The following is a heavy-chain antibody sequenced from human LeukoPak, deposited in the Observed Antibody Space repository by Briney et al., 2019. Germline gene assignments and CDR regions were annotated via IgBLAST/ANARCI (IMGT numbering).Heavy chain of an antibody. J-gene: IGHJ6*02. D-gene: IGHD4-17*01. CDR2: ISAYNGNT. Sequence: ASVKVSCKASGYTFTSYGISWVRQAPGQGLEWMGWISAYNGNTNYAQKFQGRVTITADKSTSTAHMELSSLRSEDTAVYYCARDLYGDYYGMDVWGQGTTVTVSS. CDR1: GYTFTSYG. CDR3: ARDLYGDYYGMDV. V-gene: IGHV1-18*01.